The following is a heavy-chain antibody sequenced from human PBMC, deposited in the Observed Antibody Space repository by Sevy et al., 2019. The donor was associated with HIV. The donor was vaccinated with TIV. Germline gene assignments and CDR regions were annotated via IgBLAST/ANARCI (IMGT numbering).Heavy chain of an antibody. D-gene: IGHD3-10*01. J-gene: IGHJ6*02. CDR1: GYTFTSYD. CDR2: MNPNSGNT. V-gene: IGHV1-8*01. Sequence: ASVKVSCKASGYTFTSYDINWVRQATGQGLEWMGWMNPNSGNTGYAQKFQGRVTMTRNTSISTAYMELSSLRSEDTAVYYCARGDVVWGSGSYYFLWASYYYGMDVWGQGTTVTVSS. CDR3: ARGDVVWGSGSYYFLWASYYYGMDV.